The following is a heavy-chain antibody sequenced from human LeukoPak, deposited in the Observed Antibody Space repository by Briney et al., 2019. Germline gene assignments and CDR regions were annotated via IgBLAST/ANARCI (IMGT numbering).Heavy chain of an antibody. CDR2: IFYGGST. CDR1: GGSINSYGYY. D-gene: IGHD1-26*01. J-gene: IGHJ4*02. CDR3: ARQGVGATDF. Sequence: SETLSVTCSVSGGSINSYGYYWAWIRQPPGKRPEWIGSIFYGGSTHYNPSLQSRITISADTSKGQFSLKLSSVTAADTAVYYCARQGVGATDFWGQGSLVTVSS. V-gene: IGHV4-39*01.